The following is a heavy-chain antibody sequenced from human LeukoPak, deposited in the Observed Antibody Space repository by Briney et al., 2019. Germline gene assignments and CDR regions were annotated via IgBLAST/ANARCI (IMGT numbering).Heavy chain of an antibody. J-gene: IGHJ3*02. Sequence: ASVKVPCKASVYTFTSYDINWVRQATGQGLEWMGWRNPNSGNTGYAQKFQARVSMTRNTSISTAYMELSSLRSEDTAVYYCTRGLVVLSATSWAFDIWGHGTMVTVSS. CDR3: TRGLVVLSATSWAFDI. CDR1: VYTFTSYD. CDR2: RNPNSGNT. V-gene: IGHV1-8*01. D-gene: IGHD2-15*01.